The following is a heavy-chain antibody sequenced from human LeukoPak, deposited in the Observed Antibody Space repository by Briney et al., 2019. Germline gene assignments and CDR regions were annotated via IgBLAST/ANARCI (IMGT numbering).Heavy chain of an antibody. CDR2: IYYSGST. CDR1: GGSISSYF. V-gene: IGHV4-59*08. J-gene: IGHJ4*02. Sequence: SETLSLTCTVSGGSISSYFWSWIRQPPGKGLEWIGYIYYSGSTNYNPSLKSRVTMSVDTSKNQFSLKLSSVTAADTAVCYCASIDRAVAGTIDYWGQGTLVTVSS. D-gene: IGHD6-19*01. CDR3: ASIDRAVAGTIDY.